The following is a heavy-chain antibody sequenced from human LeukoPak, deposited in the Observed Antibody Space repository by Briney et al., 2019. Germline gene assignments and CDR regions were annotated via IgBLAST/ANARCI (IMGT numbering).Heavy chain of an antibody. Sequence: GGSLRLSCAASGFTVSSNYMSWVRQAPGKGLEWVSVIYSGGSTYYADSVKGRFTISRDNSKNTLYLQMNSLRADDTAVYYCARDAREYSSSRSPYYMDVWGKGTTVTVSS. V-gene: IGHV3-53*01. CDR1: GFTVSSNY. CDR3: ARDAREYSSSRSPYYMDV. J-gene: IGHJ6*03. CDR2: IYSGGST. D-gene: IGHD6-6*01.